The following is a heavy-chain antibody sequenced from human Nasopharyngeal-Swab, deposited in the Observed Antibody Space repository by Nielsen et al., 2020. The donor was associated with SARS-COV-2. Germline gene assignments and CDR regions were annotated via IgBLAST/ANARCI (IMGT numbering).Heavy chain of an antibody. J-gene: IGHJ4*02. Sequence: GESLKISCATSGFTFSSYDMHLVRQAPGKGLECVAVVSHDGSNKYYADSVKGRFTISRDNSKNTLFLQMSSLRGEDTAVYYCVHCSGGSCYSGFDHWGQGTLVTVSS. CDR2: VSHDGSNK. D-gene: IGHD2-15*01. CDR3: VHCSGGSCYSGFDH. CDR1: GFTFSSYD. V-gene: IGHV3-30*03.